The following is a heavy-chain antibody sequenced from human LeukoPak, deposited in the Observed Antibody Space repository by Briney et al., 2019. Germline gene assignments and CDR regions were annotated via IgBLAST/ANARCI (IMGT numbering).Heavy chain of an antibody. CDR2: IIPIFGTA. J-gene: IGHJ4*02. Sequence: ASVKVSCKASGGTFSSYAISWVRQAPGQGLEWMGGIIPIFGTANYAQKFQGRVTMTRDTSISTAYMELSRLRSDDTAVYYCARGGFGEFLYYFDYWGQRTLVTVSS. V-gene: IGHV1-69*05. CDR3: ARGGFGEFLYYFDY. CDR1: GGTFSSYA. D-gene: IGHD3-10*01.